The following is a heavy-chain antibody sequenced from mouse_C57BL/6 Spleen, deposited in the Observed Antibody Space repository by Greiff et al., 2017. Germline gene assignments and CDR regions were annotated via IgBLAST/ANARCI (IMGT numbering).Heavy chain of an antibody. Sequence: EVQLVESGGGLVQPKGSLKLSCAASGFSFNTYAMNWVRQAPGKGLEWVARIRSKSNNYATYYADSVKDRFTISRDDSESMLYLQMNNLKTEDTAMYYCVRQGEYAFGNYAMDYWGQGTSVTVSS. CDR2: IRSKSNNYAT. V-gene: IGHV10-1*01. CDR3: VRQGEYAFGNYAMDY. CDR1: GFSFNTYA. J-gene: IGHJ4*01. D-gene: IGHD2-10*02.